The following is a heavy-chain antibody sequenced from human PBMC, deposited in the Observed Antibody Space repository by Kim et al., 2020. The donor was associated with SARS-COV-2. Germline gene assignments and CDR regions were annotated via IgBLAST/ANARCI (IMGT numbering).Heavy chain of an antibody. V-gene: IGHV1-46*01. CDR2: IKPSDGGT. CDR1: GYTFSSYL. J-gene: IGHJ3*02. CDR3: ARAGRMAARSDFDI. D-gene: IGHD6-13*01. Sequence: ASVKVSCKASGYTFSSYLVHWVRQAPGQGLEWMGIIKPSDGGTNFAQKFQGRVTMTRDTSTSTVYMELSSLRSDDTAVYYCARAGRMAARSDFDIWGQGTMVIVSS.